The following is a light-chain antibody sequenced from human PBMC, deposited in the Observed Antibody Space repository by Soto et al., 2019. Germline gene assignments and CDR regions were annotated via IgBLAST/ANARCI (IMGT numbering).Light chain of an antibody. Sequence: EVVLTQSPGTLSLSPGEGATLSCRASQSVSNRYFAWYQQKPGQAPRLLIYRVSSRATGIPDRFSGSRSGTDFTLTISSVEPEDFAMYYCHQRNQFGQGTRLEIK. J-gene: IGKJ5*01. V-gene: IGKV3-20*01. CDR2: RVS. CDR3: HQRNQ. CDR1: QSVSNRY.